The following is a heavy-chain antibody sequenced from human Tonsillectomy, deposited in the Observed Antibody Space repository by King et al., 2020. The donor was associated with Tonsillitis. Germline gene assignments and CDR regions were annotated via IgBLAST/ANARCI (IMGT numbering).Heavy chain of an antibody. CDR2: IGGGGDDT. J-gene: IGHJ3*02. V-gene: IGHV3-23*04. D-gene: IGHD2/OR15-2a*01. CDR1: GFSFGSYA. Sequence: VQLVESGGGLLQPGGSLRLSCAASGFSFGSYAMIWVRQAPGKGLEWVSTIGGGGDDTYYADSVKGRFTISRDNSKNTLFLQINNLRAEDTAAYYCAKGIFYAAFDIWGQGTMVTVSS. CDR3: AKGIFYAAFDI.